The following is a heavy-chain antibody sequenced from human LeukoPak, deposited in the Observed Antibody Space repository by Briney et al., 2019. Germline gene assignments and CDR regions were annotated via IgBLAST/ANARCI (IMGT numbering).Heavy chain of an antibody. J-gene: IGHJ4*02. D-gene: IGHD1-26*01. V-gene: IGHV4-34*01. Sequence: SETLSLTCAVYGGSFSGYYWSWIRQPPGKGLEWIGEINHSGSTSYNPSLKSRVTISVDTSKNQFSLKLSSVTAADTAVYYCARLIVGATDFDYWGLGTLVTVSS. CDR1: GGSFSGYY. CDR2: INHSGST. CDR3: ARLIVGATDFDY.